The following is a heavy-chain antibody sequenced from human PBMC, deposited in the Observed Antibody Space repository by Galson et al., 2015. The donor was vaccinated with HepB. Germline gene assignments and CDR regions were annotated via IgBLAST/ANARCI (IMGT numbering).Heavy chain of an antibody. D-gene: IGHD3-9*01. CDR1: GYTFTSYG. CDR3: ARGATDILTGYYGFYYYGMDV. Sequence: SVKVSCKASGYTFTSYGISWVRQAPGQGLEWMGWISAYNGNTNYAQKLQGRVTMTTDTSTSTAYMELRSLRSDDTAVYYCARGATDILTGYYGFYYYGMDVWGQGTTVTVSS. CDR2: ISAYNGNT. V-gene: IGHV1-18*04. J-gene: IGHJ6*02.